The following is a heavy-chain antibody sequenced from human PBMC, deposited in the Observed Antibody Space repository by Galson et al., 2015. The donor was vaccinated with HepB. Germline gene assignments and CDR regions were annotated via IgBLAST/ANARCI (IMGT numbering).Heavy chain of an antibody. Sequence: SVKVSCKASGATFTNYAINWVRQAPGQGLEWMGGIIPFFGTPNYAQKFQGRITITADGSTSTAYMELPSLTSEDTAVYYCARAQYYYHSNSQKWFDPWGQGTLVTVSS. J-gene: IGHJ5*02. CDR1: GATFTNYA. CDR2: IIPFFGTP. D-gene: IGHD3-22*01. CDR3: ARAQYYYHSNSQKWFDP. V-gene: IGHV1-69*13.